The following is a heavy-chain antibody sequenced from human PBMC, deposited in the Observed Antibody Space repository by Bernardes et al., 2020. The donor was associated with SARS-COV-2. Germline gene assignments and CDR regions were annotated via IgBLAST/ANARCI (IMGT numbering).Heavy chain of an antibody. V-gene: IGHV3-11*03. Sequence: GGSLRLSCAASGFTFSDYYMSWIRQAPGKGLEWVSYISSSSSYTNYADSVKGRFTISRDNAKNSLYLQMNSLRAEDTAVYYCARWGGIAEVSYAFDIWGQGTMVTVSS. CDR2: ISSSSSYT. CDR3: ARWGGIAEVSYAFDI. D-gene: IGHD6-13*01. J-gene: IGHJ3*02. CDR1: GFTFSDYY.